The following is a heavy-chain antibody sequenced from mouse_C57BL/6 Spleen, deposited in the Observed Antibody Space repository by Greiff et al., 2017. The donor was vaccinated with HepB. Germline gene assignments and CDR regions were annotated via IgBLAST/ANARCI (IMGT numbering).Heavy chain of an antibody. CDR2: IDPEDGET. CDR3: DRMGDDYDGAY. CDR1: GFNIKDYY. Sequence: EVQLQQSGAELVKPGASVKLSCTASGFNIKDYYMHWVKQRTEQGLEWIGRIDPEDGETKYAQKFQGKATITADTSSNTAYLQLSSLTSEDTAVYYCDRMGDDYDGAYWGQGTLVTVSA. J-gene: IGHJ3*01. V-gene: IGHV14-2*01. D-gene: IGHD2-4*01.